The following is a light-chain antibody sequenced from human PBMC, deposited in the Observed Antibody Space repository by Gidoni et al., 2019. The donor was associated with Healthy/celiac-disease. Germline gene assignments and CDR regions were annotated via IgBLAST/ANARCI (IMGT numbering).Light chain of an antibody. CDR2: KAS. V-gene: IGKV1-5*03. CDR3: QQYNNYPST. J-gene: IGKJ5*01. CDR1: QSMSSW. Sequence: DVQMTQSPSTLSASVGDRVTITCRASQSMSSWLAWYQQKPGKAPNLLIYKASTLESGVPSRFSGSGSGTEFTLTISSLQPDDFATYYCQQYNNYPSTFGQGTRLEIK.